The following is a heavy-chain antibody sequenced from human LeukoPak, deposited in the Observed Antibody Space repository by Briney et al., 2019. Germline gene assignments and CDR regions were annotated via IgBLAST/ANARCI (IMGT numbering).Heavy chain of an antibody. CDR2: IWYDGSNK. J-gene: IGHJ6*02. CDR1: GFTFSSYG. Sequence: GGSLRLSCAASGFTFSSYGMHWVRQAPGKGLEWVAVIWYDGSNKYYADSVKGRFTISRDNSKNTLYLQMNSLRAEDTAVYYCAKDRKGIAAAGTHYYYYGMDVWGQGTTVTVSS. V-gene: IGHV3-33*06. D-gene: IGHD6-13*01. CDR3: AKDRKGIAAAGTHYYYYGMDV.